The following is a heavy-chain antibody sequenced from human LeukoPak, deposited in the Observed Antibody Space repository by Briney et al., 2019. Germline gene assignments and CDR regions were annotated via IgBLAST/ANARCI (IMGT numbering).Heavy chain of an antibody. CDR1: GGSISSGGYY. CDR3: ARSLSPMYYYDSSGYYY. J-gene: IGHJ4*02. D-gene: IGHD3-22*01. CDR2: IYYSGRT. Sequence: SETLSLTCTVSGGSISSGGYYWSWIRQHPGKGLEWIGYIYYSGRTSYNPSLKSRVTISVDTSKNQFSLKLSSVTAADTAVYYCARSLSPMYYYDSSGYYYWGQGTLVTVSS. V-gene: IGHV4-31*03.